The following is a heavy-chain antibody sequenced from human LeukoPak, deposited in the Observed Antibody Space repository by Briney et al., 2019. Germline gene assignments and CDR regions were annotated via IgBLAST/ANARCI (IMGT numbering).Heavy chain of an antibody. CDR3: GKTTVGYSSGQKPAWPVDY. CDR1: RFTFGSHA. CDR2: IFGSGGSP. D-gene: IGHD5-18*01. J-gene: IGHJ4*02. V-gene: IGHV3-23*01. Sequence: PGGSLRLSCEASRFTFGSHAMYWVRQAPGKGLEWVAGIFGSGGSPHYADSVKGRFTISRDNSRNTVYLQINSLRADDTAVYYCGKTTVGYSSGQKPAWPVDYWGQGTLVTVSS.